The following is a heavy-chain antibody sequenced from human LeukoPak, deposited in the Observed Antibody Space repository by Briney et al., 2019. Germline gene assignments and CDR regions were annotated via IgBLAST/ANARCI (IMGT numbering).Heavy chain of an antibody. CDR2: ISAYNGNT. CDR3: ARVLGIAVAGTRGDFDY. V-gene: IGHV1-18*04. J-gene: IGHJ4*02. CDR1: GYTFTSYG. D-gene: IGHD6-19*01. Sequence: GGSVKVSCKASGYTFTSYGISWVRQAPGQGLEWMGWISAYNGNTNYAQKLQGRVTMTTDTSTSTAYMELRSLRSDDTAVYYCARVLGIAVAGTRGDFDYWGQGTLVTVSS.